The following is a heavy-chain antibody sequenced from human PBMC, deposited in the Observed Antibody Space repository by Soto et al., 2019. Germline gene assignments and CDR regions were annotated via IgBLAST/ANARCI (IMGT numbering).Heavy chain of an antibody. CDR1: GGSISSSSYY. V-gene: IGHV4-39*01. CDR2: IYYSGST. D-gene: IGHD6-6*01. J-gene: IGHJ4*02. Sequence: QLQLQESGPGLVKPSETLSLTCTVSGGSISSSSYYWGWIRQPPGKGLEWIGSIYYSGSTYYNPSLKSRVTISVDTSKNQFSLKLSSVTAAETAVYYCARRQLVLGFDYWGQGTLVTVSS. CDR3: ARRQLVLGFDY.